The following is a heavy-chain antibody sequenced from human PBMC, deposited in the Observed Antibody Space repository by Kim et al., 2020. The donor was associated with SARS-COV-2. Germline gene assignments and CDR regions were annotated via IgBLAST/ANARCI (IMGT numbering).Heavy chain of an antibody. D-gene: IGHD6-19*01. J-gene: IGHJ6*02. CDR1: GFTFSSYS. Sequence: GGSLRLSCAASGFTFSSYSMNWVRQAPGKGLEWVSSISSSGSYIYYADSVKGRFTISRDNTKNSLYLQMNSLRAEDTAVYYCARDSSSGWYTGSPRGYYYYGMDVWGQGTTVTVSS. V-gene: IGHV3-21*01. CDR3: ARDSSSGWYTGSPRGYYYYGMDV. CDR2: ISSSGSYI.